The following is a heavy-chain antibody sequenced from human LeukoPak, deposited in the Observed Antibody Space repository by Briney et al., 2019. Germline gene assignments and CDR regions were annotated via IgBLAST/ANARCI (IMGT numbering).Heavy chain of an antibody. CDR1: GFTFDDYA. D-gene: IGHD6-19*01. Sequence: GRSLRLSCAASGFTFDDYAMHWVRQAPGKGLEWVSGISWNSGSIGYADSVKGRFTISRDNAKNSLYLQMNSLRAEDTAVYYCARASYSSGWYDDYWGQGTLVTVSS. CDR3: ARASYSSGWYDDY. J-gene: IGHJ4*02. CDR2: ISWNSGSI. V-gene: IGHV3-9*01.